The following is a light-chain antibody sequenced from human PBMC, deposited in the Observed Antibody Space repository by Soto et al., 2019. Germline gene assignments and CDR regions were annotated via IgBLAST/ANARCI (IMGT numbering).Light chain of an antibody. CDR1: QSIRSF. CDR2: DVS. Sequence: EIVLTQSPATLSLSPGERATLSCRASQSIRSFLAWYQHKPGRAPRLLIYDVSKRATGIPARFSASGSGTDFTLTISSLEPEDVAVYYCHQRSSWPLTFGGGTTVEIK. J-gene: IGKJ4*01. V-gene: IGKV3-11*01. CDR3: HQRSSWPLT.